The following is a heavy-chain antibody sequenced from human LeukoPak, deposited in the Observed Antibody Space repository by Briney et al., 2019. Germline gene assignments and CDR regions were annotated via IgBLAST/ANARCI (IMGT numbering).Heavy chain of an antibody. Sequence: GGALRPPLAGPGFTFRKFARHRVRQAPGEGPVWVSRIASDGSSTTYADSVKGRFSISRDNAKNTLYLQMNSLRVEDTAVYYCARGRPHGNDYWGQGTLVTVSS. V-gene: IGHV3-74*01. CDR1: GFTFRKFA. J-gene: IGHJ4*02. CDR2: IASDGSST. CDR3: ARGRPHGNDY. D-gene: IGHD4-23*01.